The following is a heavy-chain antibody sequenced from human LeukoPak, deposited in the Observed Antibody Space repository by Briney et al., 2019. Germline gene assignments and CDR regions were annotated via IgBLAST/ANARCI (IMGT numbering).Heavy chain of an antibody. J-gene: IGHJ4*02. CDR2: INPNSGGT. Sequence: ASVKVSCKASGYTFTGYYMHWVRQAPGQGLEWMGWINPNSGGTNYAQKFQGRVTMTRDTSISTAYMELRRLRSDDTAVYYCARSPVVAATIDYWGQGTLVTVSS. CDR3: ARSPVVAATIDY. D-gene: IGHD2-15*01. V-gene: IGHV1-2*02. CDR1: GYTFTGYY.